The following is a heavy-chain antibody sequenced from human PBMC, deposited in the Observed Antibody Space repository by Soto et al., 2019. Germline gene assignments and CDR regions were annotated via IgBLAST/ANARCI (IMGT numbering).Heavy chain of an antibody. CDR1: GYSFTTYG. CDR2: ISGYNGNT. CDR3: AREGPAPYYYYGMGV. V-gene: IGHV1-18*01. J-gene: IGHJ6*02. Sequence: QVQLVQSRGEVKKPGASVKVSCKTSGYSFTTYGISWVRQAPGQGLEWMGWISGYNGNTNYAQKLQGRVTMTTDTSTSTAYMERRSLRSDDTAVYYCAREGPAPYYYYGMGVWGQGSTVTVSS.